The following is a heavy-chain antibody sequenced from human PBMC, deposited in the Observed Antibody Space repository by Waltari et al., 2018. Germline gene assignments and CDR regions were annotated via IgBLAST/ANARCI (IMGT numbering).Heavy chain of an antibody. V-gene: IGHV3-9*01. Sequence: EVQLVESGGGLVQPGRSLRLSCAASGFTFDDYAMHWVRQAPGKGLEWVSGIRWNSGSMGYADSVKGRFTIARDNAKNSLYLQMNSRRAEDTALYYCAKAPRRQWLGPFDYWGQGTLVTVSS. D-gene: IGHD6-19*01. CDR2: IRWNSGSM. CDR3: AKAPRRQWLGPFDY. J-gene: IGHJ4*02. CDR1: GFTFDDYA.